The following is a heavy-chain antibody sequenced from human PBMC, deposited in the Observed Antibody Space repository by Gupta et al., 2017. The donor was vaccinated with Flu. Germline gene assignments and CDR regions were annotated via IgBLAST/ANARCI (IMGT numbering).Heavy chain of an antibody. D-gene: IGHD6-6*01. CDR3: GRSSLPDL. J-gene: IGHJ5*02. CDR2: VDHSGTT. Sequence: QVQLQESGPGLVKPSGTLSLTCVVSSGSISSNNWWSWVRQAPGKGLEWMGEVDHSGTTNYNPSLTSRVTISVDKSKNQFSLKLTSVTAADTAVYYCGRSSLPDLWGQGTLVIASS. CDR1: SGSISSNNW. V-gene: IGHV4-4*02.